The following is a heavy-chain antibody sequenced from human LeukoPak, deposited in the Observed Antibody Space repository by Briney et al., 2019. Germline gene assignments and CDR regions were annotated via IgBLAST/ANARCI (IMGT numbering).Heavy chain of an antibody. CDR3: ARDQSAAGYWYFDL. Sequence: SETLSPTCTVSGGSIRSYYWSWIRQPAGKGLEWIGRIYTSGSTNYNPSLKSRVSMSVDTSKNQVSLKLSSVTAADTAVYYCARDQSAAGYWYFDLWGRGTLVSVSS. J-gene: IGHJ2*01. CDR1: GGSIRSYY. D-gene: IGHD6-19*01. V-gene: IGHV4-4*07. CDR2: IYTSGST.